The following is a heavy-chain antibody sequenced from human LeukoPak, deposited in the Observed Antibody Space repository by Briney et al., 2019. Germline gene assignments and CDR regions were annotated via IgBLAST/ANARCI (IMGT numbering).Heavy chain of an antibody. D-gene: IGHD3-3*01. CDR2: IYTSGST. CDR1: GGSISSGSYY. Sequence: SQTLSLTCTVSGGSISSGSYYWSWIRQPAGKGLEWIGRIYTSGSTNYNPSLKSRVTISEDTSKNQFSLKLSSVTAADTAVYYCARFSSFLEWLRLSDAFDIWGQGTMVTVSS. CDR3: ARFSSFLEWLRLSDAFDI. V-gene: IGHV4-61*02. J-gene: IGHJ3*02.